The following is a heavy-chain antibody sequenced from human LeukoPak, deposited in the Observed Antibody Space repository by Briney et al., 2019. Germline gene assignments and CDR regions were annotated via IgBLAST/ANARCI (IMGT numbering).Heavy chain of an antibody. CDR2: IRSKAKNYET. D-gene: IGHD4-17*01. Sequence: GGSLRLSCVASGFTFSGSAMHWVRRASGKGLEWVGRIRSKAKNYETTYAPSVKGRFAISRDDSKNTAFLQMNGLKTEDTAMYYCTRPNYGDYADDYWGQGTLVTVSS. V-gene: IGHV3-73*01. CDR1: GFTFSGSA. J-gene: IGHJ4*02. CDR3: TRPNYGDYADDY.